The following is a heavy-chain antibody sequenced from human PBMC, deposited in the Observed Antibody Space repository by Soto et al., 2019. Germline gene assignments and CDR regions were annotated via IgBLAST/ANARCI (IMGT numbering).Heavy chain of an antibody. CDR1: GFTFSSYT. V-gene: IGHV3-21*01. J-gene: IGHJ4*02. CDR3: ARASYSSGWHTDY. Sequence: VQLVESGGGLVKPGGSLRLSCAASGFTFSSYTMNWIRQAPGKGLEWVSSISSVSSYIYYADSVKGRFTISRDNAKNSLYLQMNSLRAEDTAVYYCARASYSSGWHTDYWGQGTLVTVSS. D-gene: IGHD6-19*01. CDR2: ISSVSSYI.